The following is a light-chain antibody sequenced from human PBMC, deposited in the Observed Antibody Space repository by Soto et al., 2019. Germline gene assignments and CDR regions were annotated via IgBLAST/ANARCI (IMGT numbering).Light chain of an antibody. CDR2: EVS. V-gene: IGLV2-14*01. CDR1: SGGVGAFNY. Sequence: QSALTQPASVSGSPGQSITISCTGTSGGVGAFNYISWYQQHPGKAPKLLTYEVSYRPSGVSNRFSGSKSGNTASLTISGLQPEDEADYYCSSPTKNVAWVFGGGTKLTVL. J-gene: IGLJ3*02. CDR3: SSPTKNVAWV.